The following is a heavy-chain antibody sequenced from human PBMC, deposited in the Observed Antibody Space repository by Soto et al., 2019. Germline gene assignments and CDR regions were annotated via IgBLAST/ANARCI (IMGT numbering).Heavy chain of an antibody. J-gene: IGHJ6*02. CDR2: IGSAGDT. V-gene: IGHV3-13*01. D-gene: IGHD6-13*01. Sequence: EVQLVESGGGLVQPGGSLRLSCAASGFTFSSYDMHWVRQATGKGLEWVSAIGSAGDTYYPGSVKGRFTISRENAKNSLYLQMNSLRAEDTAVYYCARDLRSRRWPNPGYYYYGMDVWGQGTTVTVSS. CDR1: GFTFSSYD. CDR3: ARDLRSRRWPNPGYYYYGMDV.